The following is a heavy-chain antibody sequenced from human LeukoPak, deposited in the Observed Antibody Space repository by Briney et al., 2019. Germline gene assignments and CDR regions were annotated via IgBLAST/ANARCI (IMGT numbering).Heavy chain of an antibody. CDR1: GGSISSGSYY. J-gene: IGHJ5*02. CDR2: IYTSGST. CDR3: ARSLPRYRSSWSSWFDP. Sequence: SETLSLTCTVSGGSISSGSYYWSWIRQPAGKGLEWIGRIYTSGSTNYNPSLKSRVTISVDTSKNQFSLKLSSVTAADTAVYYCARSLPRYRSSWSSWFDPWGQGTLVTVSS. V-gene: IGHV4-61*02. D-gene: IGHD6-13*01.